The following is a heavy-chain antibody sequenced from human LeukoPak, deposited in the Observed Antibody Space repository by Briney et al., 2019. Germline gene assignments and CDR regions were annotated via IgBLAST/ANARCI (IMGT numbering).Heavy chain of an antibody. V-gene: IGHV2-70*11. CDR1: GFTVSSNY. D-gene: IGHD3-10*01. Sequence: LRLSCAASGFTVSSNYMSWTRQPPGKALEWLARIDWDDNTYYSTSLKTRLTISKDTSKNQVVLTMTNMDTVDTATYYCARIGLAQWGVFDYWGQGTLVTVSS. CDR3: ARIGLAQWGVFDY. CDR2: IDWDDNT. J-gene: IGHJ4*02.